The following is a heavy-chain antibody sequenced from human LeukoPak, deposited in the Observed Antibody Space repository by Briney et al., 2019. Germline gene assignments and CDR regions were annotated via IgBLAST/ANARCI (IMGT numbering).Heavy chain of an antibody. CDR1: GFTFGDYA. V-gene: IGHV3-49*04. D-gene: IGHD2-2*01. CDR2: IRNKAYGGTT. J-gene: IGHJ4*02. Sequence: GGSLRLSGTASGFTFGDYAMSWVRQAPGKGLEWVCCIRNKAYGGTTDYAASVKGRFTISRDDSKSITYLQMNSLKTEDTAMYYCTRATGYCSSTSCYGDYWGQGTPVTVSS. CDR3: TRATGYCSSTSCYGDY.